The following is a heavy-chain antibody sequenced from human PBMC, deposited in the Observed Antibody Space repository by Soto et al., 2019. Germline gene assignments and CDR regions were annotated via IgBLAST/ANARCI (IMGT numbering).Heavy chain of an antibody. CDR1: GGTFSSYS. Sequence: QVQLVQSGAELKKPGSSVRVSCQASGGTFSSYSVNWVRQAPGQGLEWMGGIIPIFPTADDAQRFQGRVTITADKSTNAAYMELSSLRSDDTVVDYCAVRAAGFGVVAMGGVDVWGQVTTVTGSS. D-gene: IGHD3-3*01. CDR2: IIPIFPTA. J-gene: IGHJ6*01. CDR3: AVRAAGFGVVAMGGVDV. V-gene: IGHV1-69*14.